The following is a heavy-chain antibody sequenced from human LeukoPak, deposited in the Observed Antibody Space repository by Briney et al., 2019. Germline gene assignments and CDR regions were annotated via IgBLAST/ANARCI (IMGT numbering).Heavy chain of an antibody. V-gene: IGHV1-69*13. CDR1: GYTFTSYG. J-gene: IGHJ4*02. Sequence: GASVKVSCKASGYTFTSYGISWVRQAPGQGLEWMGGIIPIFGTANYAQKFQGRVTITADESTSTAYMELSSLRSEDTAVYYCARGLRSGSYDSLTYWGQGTLVTVSS. D-gene: IGHD1-26*01. CDR2: IIPIFGTA. CDR3: ARGLRSGSYDSLTY.